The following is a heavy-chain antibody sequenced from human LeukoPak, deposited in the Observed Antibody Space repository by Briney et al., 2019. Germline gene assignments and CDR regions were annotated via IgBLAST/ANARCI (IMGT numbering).Heavy chain of an antibody. CDR2: ISSSSSYI. D-gene: IGHD3-22*01. J-gene: IGHJ5*02. CDR3: ARGNYDSSGYPTDWFDP. V-gene: IGHV3-21*01. CDR1: GFTFSSYS. Sequence: GGSLRLSCAASGFTFSSYSMNWVRQVPGKGLEWVSSISSSSSYIYYADSVKGRFTISRDNAKNSLYLQMNSLRAEDTAVYYCARGNYDSSGYPTDWFDPWGQGTLVTVSS.